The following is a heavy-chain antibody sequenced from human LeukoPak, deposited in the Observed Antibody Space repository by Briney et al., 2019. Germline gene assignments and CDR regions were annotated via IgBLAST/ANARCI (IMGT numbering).Heavy chain of an antibody. Sequence: ASVKVSCKASGYTFTGYYMHWVRQAPGQGLEWMGWINPNSGGANYAQKFQGRVTMTRDTSISTAYMELSRLRSDDTAVYYCARVGRTAVVTPVFGYWGQGTLVTVSS. CDR3: ARVGRTAVVTPVFGY. CDR2: INPNSGGA. CDR1: GYTFTGYY. J-gene: IGHJ4*02. V-gene: IGHV1-2*02. D-gene: IGHD4-23*01.